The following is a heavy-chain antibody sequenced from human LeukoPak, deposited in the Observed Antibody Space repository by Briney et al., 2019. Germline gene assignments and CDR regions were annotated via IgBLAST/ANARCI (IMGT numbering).Heavy chain of an antibody. D-gene: IGHD6-13*01. CDR1: GYTFTSYA. CDR2: INTNTGNP. CDR3: ARDIAAAGINWFDP. V-gene: IGHV7-4-1*02. Sequence: WASVKVSCKASGYTFTSYAMNWVRQAPGQGLEWMGWINTNTGNPTYAQGFTGRFVFSLDTSVSTAYLQISSLKAEDTAVYYCARDIAAAGINWFDPWGQGTLVTVSS. J-gene: IGHJ5*02.